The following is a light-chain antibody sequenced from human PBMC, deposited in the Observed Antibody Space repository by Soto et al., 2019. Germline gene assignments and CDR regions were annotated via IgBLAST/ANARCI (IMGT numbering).Light chain of an antibody. CDR1: SSDVGSYNY. V-gene: IGLV2-14*03. CDR3: NSYTSSSTLV. CDR2: DVS. J-gene: IGLJ1*01. Sequence: QSVLTQPASVSGSPGQSITISCTGTSSDVGSYNYVSWYQQHPGKAPKLMIYDVSNRPSGVSNRFSGSKSGNTASLTISGLQAEDEAEYYCNSYTSSSTLVFGTGTKVTVL.